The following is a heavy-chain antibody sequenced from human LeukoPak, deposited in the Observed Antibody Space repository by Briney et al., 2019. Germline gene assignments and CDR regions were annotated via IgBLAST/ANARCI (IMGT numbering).Heavy chain of an antibody. CDR2: IYSSGST. D-gene: IGHD3-10*01. V-gene: IGHV4-39*07. CDR3: ARSDGYGLVGI. J-gene: IGHJ3*02. Sequence: SETLSLPCSVSGVSISSGSNYWGWIRQPPGKTLEWIGSIYSSGSTYYNPSLKSRVIMLIDTAKNHFSLNLSSVTAADTAVYYCARSDGYGLVGIWGQGTMITVSS. CDR1: GVSISSGSNY.